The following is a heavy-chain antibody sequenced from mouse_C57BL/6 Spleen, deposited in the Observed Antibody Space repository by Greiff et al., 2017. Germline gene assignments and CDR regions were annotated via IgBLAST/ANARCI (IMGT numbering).Heavy chain of an antibody. CDR1: GYTFTSYW. D-gene: IGHD2-3*01. CDR3: ARLGDGYYGYWYVDV. CDR2: IHPNSGST. V-gene: IGHV1-64*01. Sequence: QVQLQQPGAELVKPGASVKLSCKASGYTFTSYWMHWVKQRPGQGLEWIGMIHPNSGSTNYNEKFKSKATLTVDKSSSTAYMQLSSLTSEDSAVYYCARLGDGYYGYWYVDVWGTGTTVTVSS. J-gene: IGHJ1*03.